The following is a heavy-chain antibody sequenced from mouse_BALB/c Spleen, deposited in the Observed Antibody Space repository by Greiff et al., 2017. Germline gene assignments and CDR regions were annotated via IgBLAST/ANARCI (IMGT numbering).Heavy chain of an antibody. CDR2: ISDGGSYT. Sequence: EVQRVESGGGLVKPGGSLKLSCAASGFTFSDYYMYWVRQTPEKRLEWVATISDGGSYTYYPDSVKGRFTISRDNAKNNLYLQMSSLKSEDTAMYYCARSSYGNYYAMDYWGQGTSVTVSS. CDR3: ARSSYGNYYAMDY. V-gene: IGHV5-4*02. J-gene: IGHJ4*01. CDR1: GFTFSDYY. D-gene: IGHD2-10*01.